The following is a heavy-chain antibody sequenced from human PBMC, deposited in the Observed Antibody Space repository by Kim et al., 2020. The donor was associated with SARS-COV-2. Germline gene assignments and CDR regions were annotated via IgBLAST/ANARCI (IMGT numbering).Heavy chain of an antibody. J-gene: IGHJ4*02. Sequence: DSGKGRFTISRDNAKNSLYLQMNSLRAEDTAVYYCARDEHSMVRGTPTGYWGQGTLVTVSS. V-gene: IGHV3-21*01. D-gene: IGHD3-10*01. CDR3: ARDEHSMVRGTPTGY.